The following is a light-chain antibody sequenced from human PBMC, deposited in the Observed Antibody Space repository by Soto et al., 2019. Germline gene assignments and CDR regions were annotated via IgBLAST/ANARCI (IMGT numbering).Light chain of an antibody. CDR2: GAS. J-gene: IGKJ4*01. V-gene: IGKV3-15*01. Sequence: EIVMTQSTATLSVSPGERATLSCRVSQSVSRNLAWYQQKPGQAPRLLIYGASTKATGIPARFSGSGSGTEFTLTISSLQSEDFAVYYCQQYNNWLSTFGGGTKVEIK. CDR3: QQYNNWLST. CDR1: QSVSRN.